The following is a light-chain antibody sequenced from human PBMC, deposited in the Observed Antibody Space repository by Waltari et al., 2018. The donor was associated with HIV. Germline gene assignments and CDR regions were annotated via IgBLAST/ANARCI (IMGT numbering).Light chain of an antibody. Sequence: EIVLTQSPVTLSLSPGDRATLSCRASQSVGTCSAWYQQKSGQAPRLLIYDTSNRATGIPARFSGSGSGTDFTLTISSLEPEDFAVYYCQQRFNWVTFGGGTKVELK. CDR3: QQRFNWVT. V-gene: IGKV3-11*01. J-gene: IGKJ4*01. CDR1: QSVGTC. CDR2: DTS.